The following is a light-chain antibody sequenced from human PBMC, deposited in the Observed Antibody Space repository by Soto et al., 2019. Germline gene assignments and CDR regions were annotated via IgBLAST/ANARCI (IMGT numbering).Light chain of an antibody. CDR1: QGVPSR. V-gene: IGKV3-15*01. Sequence: EIVMTHPPATLSASPGEGVTLSCRASQGVPSRIAWYQHKPGQAPRLLIYGASTRATGVPDRFSGTGSGTDFTLTISSLKSEDYAIYYCQQYKSWPRITFGQGTRLEI. J-gene: IGKJ5*01. CDR2: GAS. CDR3: QQYKSWPRIT.